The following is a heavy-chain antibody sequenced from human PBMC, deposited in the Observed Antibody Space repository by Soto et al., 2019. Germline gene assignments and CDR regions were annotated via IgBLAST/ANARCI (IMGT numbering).Heavy chain of an antibody. J-gene: IGHJ2*01. CDR1: GISFSDHY. CDR2: IDSSGGYI. D-gene: IGHD3-9*01. CDR3: ARAVTGMDILTGLTNRYFGP. V-gene: IGHV3-11*06. Sequence: QVQVVESGGGLVKPGGSLRVSCTASGISFSDHYMSWIRQAPGKGLEWVSYIDSSGGYINYADAVKGRFTISRDNARNSLYLQMNSLRVEDTAVYYCARAVTGMDILTGLTNRYFGPWGRGPLVTVSS.